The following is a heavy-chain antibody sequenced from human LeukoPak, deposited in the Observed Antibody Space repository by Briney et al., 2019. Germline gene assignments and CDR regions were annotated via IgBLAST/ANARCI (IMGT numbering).Heavy chain of an antibody. CDR1: GGSISSYY. Sequence: SETLSLTCTVSGGSISSYYWSWIRQPPGKGLECIGYIYYSGSSGSTNYNPSLRSRVTISADTSKNQFPLKLTSVTAADTAVYYCAGGGDGYQTRFDYWGQGTLLTVSS. CDR3: AGGGDGYQTRFDY. D-gene: IGHD5-24*01. CDR2: IYYSGSSGST. J-gene: IGHJ4*02. V-gene: IGHV4-59*01.